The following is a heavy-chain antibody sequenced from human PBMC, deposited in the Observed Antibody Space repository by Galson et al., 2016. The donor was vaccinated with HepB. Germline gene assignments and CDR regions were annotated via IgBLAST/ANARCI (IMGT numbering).Heavy chain of an antibody. D-gene: IGHD2-15*01. CDR1: GFTFSGSA. V-gene: IGHV3-73*01. CDR2: IRIKDNSYAT. Sequence: SLRLSCAASGFTFSGSAMHWVRQASGKGLEWVGRIRIKDNSYATAYAASMKGRFTISRDDSKNTADLQMNSLKTEDTAVYYCSVVFVGDYFDFWVQGTLVTVSS. J-gene: IGHJ4*02. CDR3: SVVFVGDYFDF.